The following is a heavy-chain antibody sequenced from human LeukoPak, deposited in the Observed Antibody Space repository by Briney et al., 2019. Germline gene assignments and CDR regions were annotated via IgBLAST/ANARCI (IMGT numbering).Heavy chain of an antibody. CDR1: GGSISSSSYY. CDR3: ARHRTPRWLQYLCYFDY. D-gene: IGHD5-24*01. J-gene: IGHJ4*02. CDR2: IYYSGST. Sequence: PSETLSLTCTVSGGSISSSSYYWGWIRQPPGKGLEWIGSIYYSGSTYYNPSLKSRVTISVATSKNQFSLKLSSVTAADTAVYYCARHRTPRWLQYLCYFDYWGQGTLGTVSS. V-gene: IGHV4-39*01.